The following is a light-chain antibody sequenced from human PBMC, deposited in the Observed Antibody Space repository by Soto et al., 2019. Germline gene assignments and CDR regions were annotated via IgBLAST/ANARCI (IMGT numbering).Light chain of an antibody. Sequence: QSVLTQPPSASETPGQRVTISCSGGSSNIGSNTVNWYQQLPGTAPKLLIHSNNQRPSGVPDRFSGSKSGTSASLAISGLQSEDEADYYCAAWDDSLNGVVFGGGTQVTVL. J-gene: IGLJ2*01. V-gene: IGLV1-44*01. CDR2: SNN. CDR3: AAWDDSLNGVV. CDR1: SSNIGSNT.